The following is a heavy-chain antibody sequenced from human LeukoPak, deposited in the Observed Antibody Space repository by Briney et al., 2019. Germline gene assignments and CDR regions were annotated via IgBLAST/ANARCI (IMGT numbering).Heavy chain of an antibody. CDR2: ISGSGGNT. CDR1: GFTFANYG. D-gene: IGHD3-3*01. J-gene: IGHJ4*02. V-gene: IGHV3-23*01. CDR3: AKEAYYDLWSGHYKRGLDS. Sequence: GGSLRLSCAASGFTFANYGMSWVRQAPGKGLEWVSAISGSGGNTSYADSVKGRFTFSRDNSKNTLFLQMNSLTVEDTAVYYCAKEAYYDLWSGHYKRGLDSWGPGTPVTVSS.